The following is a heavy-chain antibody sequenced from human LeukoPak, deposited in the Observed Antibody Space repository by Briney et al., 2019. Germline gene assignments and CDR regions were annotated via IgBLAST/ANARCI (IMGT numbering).Heavy chain of an antibody. Sequence: GGSLRLSCLTSGFTLSTNAMSWVRQAPGKGLEWISGISGSGASTYYADSVKGRFTISRDDSRNTLYLQMNSLRGDDTAVYYCAKGVGKWESLHFFDYWGQGTLVTVSS. J-gene: IGHJ4*02. CDR3: AKGVGKWESLHFFDY. CDR1: GFTLSTNA. D-gene: IGHD1-26*01. CDR2: ISGSGAST. V-gene: IGHV3-23*01.